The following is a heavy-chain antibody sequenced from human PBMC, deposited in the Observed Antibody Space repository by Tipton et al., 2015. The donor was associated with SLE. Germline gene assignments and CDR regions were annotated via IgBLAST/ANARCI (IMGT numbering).Heavy chain of an antibody. V-gene: IGHV4-39*01. CDR3: ARLQYSSGPFDY. Sequence: TLSLTCTVSGDSITSSIDYWGWIRQPPGKGLEWIGSIYSSGNTHYNPSLTSRVTMSVDTSKNQFSLKLSSVTAADTAVYYCARLQYSSGPFDYWGQGTLVTVSS. D-gene: IGHD6-19*01. CDR1: GDSITSSIDY. CDR2: IYSSGNT. J-gene: IGHJ4*02.